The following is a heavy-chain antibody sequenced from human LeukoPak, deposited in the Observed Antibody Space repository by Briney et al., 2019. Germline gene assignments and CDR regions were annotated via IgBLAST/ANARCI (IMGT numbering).Heavy chain of an antibody. CDR1: GFTFSIYA. J-gene: IGHJ4*02. CDR2: ISGSGGST. D-gene: IGHD3-16*01. V-gene: IGHV3-23*01. CDR3: AKGYYDYVWGSYYFDY. Sequence: GGSLRLSCAASGFTFSIYAMSWVRQAPGKGLEWVSAISGSGGSTYYADSVKGRFTISRDNSRDTLYLQMNSLRAADTAVYYCAKGYYDYVWGSYYFDYWGQGTLVTVSS.